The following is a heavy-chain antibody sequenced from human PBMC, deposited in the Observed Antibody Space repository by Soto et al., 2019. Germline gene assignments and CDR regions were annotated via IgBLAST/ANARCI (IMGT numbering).Heavy chain of an antibody. J-gene: IGHJ6*02. D-gene: IGHD1-26*01. Sequence: EVQLLESGGGLVQPGGSLRLSCEASGFPFSTSAMNWVRQAPGKGLEWVSIISASIDAAYYAETVKGRFASSRDNSKKTLYRQMISLRAEYSAVYYCAKYSGSYPVYNGMSLWGQGTTVTVS. CDR1: GFPFSTSA. V-gene: IGHV3-23*01. CDR2: ISASIDAA. CDR3: AKYSGSYPVYNGMSL.